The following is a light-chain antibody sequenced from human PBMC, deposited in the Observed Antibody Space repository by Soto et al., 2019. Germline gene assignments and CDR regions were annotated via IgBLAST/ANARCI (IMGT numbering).Light chain of an antibody. V-gene: IGLV1-44*01. CDR1: SSNIVSNT. Sequence: QSVLTQPPSTSGTPGQRVTISCSGSSSNIVSNTVHWYQQIPGTAPKLLIYTNNQRSSGVSDRFSGSKSDTSASLVISGLQSEDEADYYCATWDNGLTGVVFGGGTKLTVL. CDR3: ATWDNGLTGVV. J-gene: IGLJ2*01. CDR2: TNN.